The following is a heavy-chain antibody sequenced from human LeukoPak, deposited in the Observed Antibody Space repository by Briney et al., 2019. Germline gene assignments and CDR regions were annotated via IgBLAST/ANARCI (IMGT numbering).Heavy chain of an antibody. CDR2: IHYSGST. D-gene: IGHD3-10*01. CDR3: ARAAGSGSYYSPLDY. Sequence: SETLSLTCTVSGGSICSYYWSWIWQPPGKGLEWIGLIHYSGSTKYNPSLKSRITISVDTSKNQFSLKVSSVTAADTAVYYCARAAGSGSYYSPLDYWGQGTLVTVAS. J-gene: IGHJ4*02. CDR1: GGSICSYY. V-gene: IGHV4-59*01.